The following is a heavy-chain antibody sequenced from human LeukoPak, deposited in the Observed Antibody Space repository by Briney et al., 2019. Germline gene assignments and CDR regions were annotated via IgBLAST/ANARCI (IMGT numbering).Heavy chain of an antibody. CDR1: GYSISSGYY. CDR3: ARYSGGYDTTHLTTGAREPWPSGKVWTPSFDY. J-gene: IGHJ4*02. V-gene: IGHV4-38-2*02. D-gene: IGHD5-12*01. CDR2: IYHSGNT. Sequence: PSETLSLTRTVSGYSISSGYYWGWIRQPPGKGLEWIGNIYHSGNTYYNPSLKSRVTVSMDTSKNQFSLKLSSVTAAGTAVYYCARYSGGYDTTHLTTGAREPWPSGKVWTPSFDYWGQGTLVTVSS.